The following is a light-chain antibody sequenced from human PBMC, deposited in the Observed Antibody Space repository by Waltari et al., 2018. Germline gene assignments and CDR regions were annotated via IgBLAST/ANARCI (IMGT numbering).Light chain of an antibody. CDR3: QQFRYSPWT. Sequence: EFVLTQSPGTLSLSPGERATFSCRSSESLDSVYLAWYQQNPGQTPRLLIYGASNRATGIPDRFSGSGSGTDFTLTISSLEPDDFAVYYCQQFRYSPWTFGQGTKVEI. V-gene: IGKV3-20*01. J-gene: IGKJ1*01. CDR2: GAS. CDR1: ESLDSVY.